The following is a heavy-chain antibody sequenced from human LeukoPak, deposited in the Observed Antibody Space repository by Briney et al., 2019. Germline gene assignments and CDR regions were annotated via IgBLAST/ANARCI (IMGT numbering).Heavy chain of an antibody. CDR1: GFTFRNYW. J-gene: IGHJ4*02. D-gene: IGHD5-24*01. CDR2: INSDGSST. CDR3: ARDQGRDGYNWRY. V-gene: IGHV3-74*01. Sequence: PGGSLRLSCAASGFTFRNYWMHWVRQAPGKGLVWVSRINSDGSSTRYADSVKGRFTISRDNSKNTLYLQMNSLRAEDTAVYYCARDQGRDGYNWRYWGQGTLVTVSS.